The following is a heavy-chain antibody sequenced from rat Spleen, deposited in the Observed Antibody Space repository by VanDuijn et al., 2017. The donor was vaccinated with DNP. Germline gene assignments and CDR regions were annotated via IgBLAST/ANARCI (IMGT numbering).Heavy chain of an antibody. CDR3: TTDRVYREGDTHLFDD. CDR2: TSFNGGNT. D-gene: IGHD1-6*01. V-gene: IGHV5-20*01. CDR1: GFTFSDHH. Sequence: EVLLVESGGGLVQPGRSVRLSCTASGFTFSDHHMAWVRQAPTKGLEWVASTSFNGGNTYYRESVKGRFTISRDNARRTLSLQMDSLTSEDTATYFCTTDRVYREGDTHLFDDWGQGVMFTVSS. J-gene: IGHJ2*01.